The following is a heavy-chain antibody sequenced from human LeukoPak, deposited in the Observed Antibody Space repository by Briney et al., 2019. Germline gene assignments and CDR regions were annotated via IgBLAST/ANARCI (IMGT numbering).Heavy chain of an antibody. J-gene: IGHJ6*03. CDR3: ARLGGYQVGHYYYYMDV. Sequence: PSETLSLTCTVSGGSISSSSYYWGWIRQPPGKGLEWIGSIYYSGSTYYNPSLKSRVTISVDTSKNQFSLKLSSVTAADTAVYYCARLGGYQVGHYYYYMDVWGKGTTVTVSS. V-gene: IGHV4-39*07. CDR1: GGSISSSSYY. CDR2: IYYSGST. D-gene: IGHD3-16*02.